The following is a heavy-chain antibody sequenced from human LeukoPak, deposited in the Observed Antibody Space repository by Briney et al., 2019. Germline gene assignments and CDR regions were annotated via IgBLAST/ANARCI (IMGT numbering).Heavy chain of an antibody. Sequence: GGSLRLSCAASGFTFSSDWMHWVRQAPGKGLVWVSRINSDGGGTSYADSVKGRFTISRDNAKNTLYLQMKTLRAEDPAVYYCAKDPSDLGGSGSYNYFDCWGQGTLVTVSS. CDR2: INSDGGGT. CDR1: GFTFSSDW. CDR3: AKDPSDLGGSGSYNYFDC. V-gene: IGHV3-74*01. J-gene: IGHJ4*02. D-gene: IGHD3-10*01.